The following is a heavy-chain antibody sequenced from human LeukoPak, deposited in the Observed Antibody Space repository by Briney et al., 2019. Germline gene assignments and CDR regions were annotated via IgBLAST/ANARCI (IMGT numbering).Heavy chain of an antibody. CDR2: IYTSGST. Sequence: SETLSLTCTVSGGSISSYYWSWIRQPAGKGLEWIGRIYTSGSTNYNPSLKSRVTILVDTSKNQFSLKLSSVTAADTAVYYCARQGVGYYDSSGPGSYYYYGMDVWGQGTTVTVSS. J-gene: IGHJ6*02. CDR3: ARQGVGYYDSSGPGSYYYYGMDV. CDR1: GGSISSYY. V-gene: IGHV4-4*07. D-gene: IGHD3-22*01.